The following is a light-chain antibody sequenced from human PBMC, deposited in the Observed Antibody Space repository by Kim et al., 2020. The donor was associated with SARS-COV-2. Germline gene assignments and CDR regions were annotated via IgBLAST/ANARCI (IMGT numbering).Light chain of an antibody. CDR2: QDS. V-gene: IGLV3-1*01. J-gene: IGLJ2*01. Sequence: SYELTQPPSVSVSPGQTASITCSGDKLGDKYACWYQQKPGQSPVLVIYQDSKRPSGIPERFSGSNSGNIATLTIGGTQAMDEADYYCQAWDSSTAVFGGGTQLTFL. CDR1: KLGDKY. CDR3: QAWDSSTAV.